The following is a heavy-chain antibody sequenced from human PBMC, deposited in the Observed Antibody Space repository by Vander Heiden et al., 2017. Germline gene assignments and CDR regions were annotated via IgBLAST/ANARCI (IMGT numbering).Heavy chain of an antibody. D-gene: IGHD2-2*01. Sequence: EVQPVESGGRLVQLGDNMRLSCAASGFSLSIYSMDWVREVPGKGLEWISHIRSSITTINYADSVKGRFTISRDNSKNLLYLQMSSLRAEDTAVYFCSRVSAAADNWGRGTLVTVSS. V-gene: IGHV3-48*01. CDR3: SRVSAAADN. J-gene: IGHJ4*02. CDR2: IRSSITTI. CDR1: GFSLSIYS.